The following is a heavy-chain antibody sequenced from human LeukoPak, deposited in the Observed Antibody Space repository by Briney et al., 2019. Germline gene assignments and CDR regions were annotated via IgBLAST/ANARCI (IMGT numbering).Heavy chain of an antibody. V-gene: IGHV3-48*03. CDR2: ISSSGNSI. J-gene: IGHJ4*02. CDR1: GFTFSSYE. CDR3: ARDPARMYFDY. D-gene: IGHD1-14*01. Sequence: GGSLRLSCVTSGFTFSSYEMIWVRQAPGKGLEWISYISSSGNSIYYADSVKGRFTISRDNAKNSLYLQLNSLRAEDTAVYYCARDPARMYFDYWGQGTLVTVST.